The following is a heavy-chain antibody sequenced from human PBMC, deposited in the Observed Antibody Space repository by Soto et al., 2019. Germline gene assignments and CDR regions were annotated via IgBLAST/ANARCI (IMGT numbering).Heavy chain of an antibody. V-gene: IGHV4-39*01. CDR1: GGSISSSSYY. J-gene: IGHJ4*02. Sequence: QLQLQESGPGLVKPSETLSLTCTVSGGSISSSSYYWGWIRQPPGKGLEWIGSIYYSGSTYYNPSPKSRVTISVDTSKNQFSLKLSSVTAADTAVYYCARLETGIFNYWGQGTLVTVSS. CDR2: IYYSGST. D-gene: IGHD7-27*01. CDR3: ARLETGIFNY.